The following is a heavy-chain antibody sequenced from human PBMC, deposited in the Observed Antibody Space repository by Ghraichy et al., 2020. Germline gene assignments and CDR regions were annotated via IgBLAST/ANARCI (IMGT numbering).Heavy chain of an antibody. Sequence: GSLRLSCAASGFTFSSYWMTWVRQAPGKGLEWVANIKQDGSEKWYVDSVKGRFTISRDNAKSSLYLQMNSLRAEDTAVFYCVRAMDVWGQGTTVTVSS. CDR1: GFTFSSYW. CDR2: IKQDGSEK. CDR3: VRAMDV. J-gene: IGHJ6*02. V-gene: IGHV3-7*03.